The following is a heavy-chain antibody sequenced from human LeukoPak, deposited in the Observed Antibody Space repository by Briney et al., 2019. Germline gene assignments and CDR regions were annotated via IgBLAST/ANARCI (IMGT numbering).Heavy chain of an antibody. CDR2: ISGSGGST. Sequence: GASLRLSCAASRFTFSSYAMSWVRQAPGKGLEWVSAISGSGGSTYYADSVKGRFAISRDNSKNTLYLQMNSLRAEDTAVYYCAKTPPQEWLLSPGDYWGQGTLVTVSS. V-gene: IGHV3-23*01. D-gene: IGHD3-3*01. J-gene: IGHJ4*02. CDR1: RFTFSSYA. CDR3: AKTPPQEWLLSPGDY.